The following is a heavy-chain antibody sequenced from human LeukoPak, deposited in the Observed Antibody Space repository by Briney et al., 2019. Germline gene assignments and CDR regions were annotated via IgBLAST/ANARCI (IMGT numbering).Heavy chain of an antibody. Sequence: SETLSLTCAVYGGSFSGYYWSWIRQPPGKGLEWIGYIYYSGSTYYNPSLKSRVTISVDTSKNQFSLKLSSVTAADTAVYYCAFSGSDAFDIWGQGTMVTVSS. D-gene: IGHD6-25*01. CDR3: AFSGSDAFDI. J-gene: IGHJ3*02. V-gene: IGHV4-59*06. CDR2: IYYSGST. CDR1: GGSFSGYY.